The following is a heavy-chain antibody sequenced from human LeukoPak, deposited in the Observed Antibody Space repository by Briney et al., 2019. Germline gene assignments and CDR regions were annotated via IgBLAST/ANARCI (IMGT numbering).Heavy chain of an antibody. CDR2: INPNSGGT. CDR1: GYTFTGYY. CDR3: ARVRAGYSYGQNWFDP. V-gene: IGHV1-2*02. Sequence: ASVKVSCKASGYTFTGYYMHWVRQAPGQGLEWMGWINPNSGGTDYAQKFQGRVTMTRDTSISTAYMELNRLRSDDTAVYYCARVRAGYSYGQNWFDPWGQGTLVTVSS. J-gene: IGHJ5*02. D-gene: IGHD5-18*01.